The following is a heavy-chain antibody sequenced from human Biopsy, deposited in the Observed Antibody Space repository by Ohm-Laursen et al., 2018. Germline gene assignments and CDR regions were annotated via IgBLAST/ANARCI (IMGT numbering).Heavy chain of an antibody. V-gene: IGHV1-46*01. CDR2: IRPRVATT. J-gene: IGHJ6*02. CDR3: ARPGVGSDGTDSDCFGFHV. CDR1: RNTFATDH. Sequence: SPKLSCKASRNTFATDHIHSVRQGPGQGLGWMGGIRPRVATTSLSQKFQGRITMTRDTSTRTVYMDLNSLGSEETAVYYCARPGVGSDGTDSDCFGFHVWGPGTTVTVSS. D-gene: IGHD2-21*02.